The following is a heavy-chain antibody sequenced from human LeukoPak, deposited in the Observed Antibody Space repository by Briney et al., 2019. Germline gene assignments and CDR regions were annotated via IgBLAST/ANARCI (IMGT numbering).Heavy chain of an antibody. V-gene: IGHV1-69*13. Sequence: ASVKVSCKASGGSFSNYIVTWLRLAPGQRLEWMGGIIPIFGTTNYAQKFQGRVTITADESTNTAYMELSSLRSEDTAVYYCARPTTYYYDSSAYHVDGFDIWGQGTMVTVSS. CDR2: IIPIFGTT. CDR3: ARPTTYYYDSSAYHVDGFDI. CDR1: GGSFSNYI. D-gene: IGHD3-22*01. J-gene: IGHJ3*02.